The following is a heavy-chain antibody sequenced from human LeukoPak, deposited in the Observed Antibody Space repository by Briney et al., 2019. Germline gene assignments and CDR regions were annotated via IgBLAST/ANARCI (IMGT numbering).Heavy chain of an antibody. V-gene: IGHV1-69*04. D-gene: IGHD3-16*01. CDR1: GGTFSSYA. CDR3: ASHLLGPNADYYYYGMDV. CDR2: IIPILGIA. Sequence: SVKVSCKASGGTFSSYAISWVRQAPGQGLEWMGRIIPILGIANYAQKFQGRVTITADKSTSTAYMELSSLRSEDTAVYYCASHLLGPNADYYYYGMDVRGQGTTVTVSS. J-gene: IGHJ6*02.